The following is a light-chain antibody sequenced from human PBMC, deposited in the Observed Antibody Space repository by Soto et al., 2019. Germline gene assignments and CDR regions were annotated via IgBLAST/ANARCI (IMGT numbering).Light chain of an antibody. Sequence: AIQLTQSPSSLYASVGDRVTITCRASQAIRTALGWYQQKPGKVPKLLIYAASILQSGVPSRFSGSGSGTDFTLTISSLQPEDFATYYCQQGHTLPYTFGQGTNLGI. CDR1: QAIRTA. J-gene: IGKJ2*01. CDR2: AAS. CDR3: QQGHTLPYT. V-gene: IGKV1-6*01.